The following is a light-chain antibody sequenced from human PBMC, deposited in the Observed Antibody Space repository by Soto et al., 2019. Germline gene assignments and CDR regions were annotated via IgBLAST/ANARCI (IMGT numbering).Light chain of an antibody. CDR1: QSFSSN. CDR2: GAS. J-gene: IGKJ1*01. CDR3: QQYNNWPPWT. V-gene: IGKV3-15*01. Sequence: EIVMTQSPATLSVSPGERATLSCRASQSFSSNLAWYQQKPGQAPKLLIYGASTRATGIPARFSGSGSGTEFTPTISSLQSEDFAVYYCQQYNNWPPWTFGQGTKVEIK.